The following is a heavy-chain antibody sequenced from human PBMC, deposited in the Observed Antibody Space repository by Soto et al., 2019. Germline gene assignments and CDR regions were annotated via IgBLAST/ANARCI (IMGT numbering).Heavy chain of an antibody. D-gene: IGHD3-22*01. CDR2: ISYRGTNK. V-gene: IGHV3-30-3*01. CDR1: GFPFSDFA. CDR3: ARTTYYYTDSNAYFRYFDS. J-gene: IGHJ4*02. Sequence: QVQLVESGGGVVQPGRSLRLSCAASGFPFSDFAMHWVRRAPGKGLEWVAVISYRGTNKYYADSVKGRFTISRDDSKNTLYLQMNSLRAEDTALYYFARTTYYYTDSNAYFRYFDSWGQGTLVTVSS.